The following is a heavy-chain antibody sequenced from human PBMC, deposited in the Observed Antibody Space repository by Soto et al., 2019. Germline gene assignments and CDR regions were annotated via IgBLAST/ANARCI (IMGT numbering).Heavy chain of an antibody. D-gene: IGHD3-9*01. CDR3: ARMSLFYFFDS. CDR2: FYHSGIT. CDR1: SDSMTSYY. V-gene: IGHV4-59*01. J-gene: IGHJ4*01. Sequence: KPSETLSLTCPVSSDSMTSYYWTWIRQPPGKGLECIGYFYHSGITNYNPSLKSRVTISLDTSKNQFSLRLSSVTAADTAVYYCARMSLFYFFDSWGQGTLVTVSS.